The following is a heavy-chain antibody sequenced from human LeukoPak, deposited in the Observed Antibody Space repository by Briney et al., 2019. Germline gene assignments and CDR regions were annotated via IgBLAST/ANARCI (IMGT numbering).Heavy chain of an antibody. J-gene: IGHJ6*02. CDR2: INPNSGGI. CDR3: ARDRASRSYYDILTGYQSYGMDV. CDR1: GYTFTGYY. Sequence: GPVKVSCTASGYTFTGYYMHWVRQAPGQGLEWMGWINPNSGGINYAQKFQGRVNMTRDTSISTAYMELSRLRSDDTAVYYCARDRASRSYYDILTGYQSYGMDVWGQGTTVTVSS. D-gene: IGHD3-9*01. V-gene: IGHV1-2*02.